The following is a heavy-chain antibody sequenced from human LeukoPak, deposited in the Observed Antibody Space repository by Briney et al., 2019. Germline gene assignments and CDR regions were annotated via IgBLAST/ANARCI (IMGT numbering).Heavy chain of an antibody. J-gene: IGHJ4*02. D-gene: IGHD3-9*01. Sequence: SETLSLTCTVSGASVTSSMYYWGWIRQSPGKGLEWIANVHYSGSIYYNPSLKSRVILSVDKSKNHLSLTLNSVTAADTAVYRCAGAAYYDVLTGYRPFDFWGQGALVSVSS. CDR1: GASVTSSMYY. V-gene: IGHV4-39*02. CDR2: VHYSGSI. CDR3: AGAAYYDVLTGYRPFDF.